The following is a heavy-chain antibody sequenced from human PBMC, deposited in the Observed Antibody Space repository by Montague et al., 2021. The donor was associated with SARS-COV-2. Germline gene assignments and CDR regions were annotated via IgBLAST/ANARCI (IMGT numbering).Heavy chain of an antibody. V-gene: IGHV3-21*01. Sequence: SLRLSCAASGFTFRSYTMNWVRQSPGMGLEWVSFISSSSSSIYYADSLKGRFTISRDNAKNSLYLQMNSLRVEGTAVYYCVRGGACSGGKCNGGARDWGQGTLVTVSS. CDR2: ISSSSSSI. D-gene: IGHD2-15*01. J-gene: IGHJ4*02. CDR1: GFTFRSYT. CDR3: VRGGACSGGKCNGGARD.